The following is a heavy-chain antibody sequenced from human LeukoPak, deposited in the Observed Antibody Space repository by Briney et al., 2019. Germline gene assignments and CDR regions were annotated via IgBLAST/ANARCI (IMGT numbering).Heavy chain of an antibody. J-gene: IGHJ4*02. V-gene: IGHV3-23*01. D-gene: IGHD3-10*01. CDR3: AKDKENMVRGAGGDC. Sequence: PGGSLRLSCAASGFTFNSYVMSWVRQAPGKGLEWVSTISHSGGSTYYADSVKGRFTISRDNSKNTLYLQMNSLRAEDTAVYYCAKDKENMVRGAGGDCWGQGTLVTVSS. CDR1: GFTFNSYV. CDR2: ISHSGGST.